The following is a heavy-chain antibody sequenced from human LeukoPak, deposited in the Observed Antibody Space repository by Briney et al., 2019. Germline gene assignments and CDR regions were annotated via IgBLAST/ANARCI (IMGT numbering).Heavy chain of an antibody. CDR1: GGSFSDYY. Sequence: PSETLSLTCAVYGGSFSDYYWSWIRQPPGKGLEWIGEITHTGFTNYNPSLESRVVISVDTRHNQFSLKARSVAAADTAVYYCASRHIYSNYVDYWGQGTLVTVSS. CDR3: ASRHIYSNYVDY. J-gene: IGHJ4*02. CDR2: ITHTGFT. V-gene: IGHV4-34*01. D-gene: IGHD4-11*01.